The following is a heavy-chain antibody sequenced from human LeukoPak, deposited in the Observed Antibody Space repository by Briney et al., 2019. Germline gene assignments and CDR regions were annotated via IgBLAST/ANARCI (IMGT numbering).Heavy chain of an antibody. D-gene: IGHD6-25*01. CDR2: INSDGRST. V-gene: IGHV3-74*01. CDR1: GFTFSSYW. Sequence: GGSLRLSCAASGFTFSSYWMHWVRQAPGKGLVWVSRINSDGRSTSYADSVKGRFTISRDNAKNTLYLQMNSLRAEDTAVYYCARGRQYYYYYGMDVWGKGTTVTVSS. J-gene: IGHJ6*04. CDR3: ARGRQYYYYYGMDV.